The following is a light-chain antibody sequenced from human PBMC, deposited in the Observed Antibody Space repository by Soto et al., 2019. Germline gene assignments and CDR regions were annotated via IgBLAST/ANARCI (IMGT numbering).Light chain of an antibody. J-gene: IGKJ1*01. V-gene: IGKV3-20*01. CDR2: GVS. CDR1: QSVSSSY. CDR3: QQYGSSPRT. Sequence: PGERATLSCRASQSVSSSYLAWYQQKPGQAPRLLIYGVSSRATGIPDRFSGSGSGTDFTLIISRLEPEDFAVYYCQQYGSSPRTFGQGTKVEIK.